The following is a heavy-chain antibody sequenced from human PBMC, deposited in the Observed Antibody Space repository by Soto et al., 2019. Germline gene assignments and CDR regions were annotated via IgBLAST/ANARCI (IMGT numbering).Heavy chain of an antibody. D-gene: IGHD1-26*01. Sequence: QVQLVESGGGVVQPGRSLRLSCAASGFTFSSYGMHWVRQAPGKGLEWVAVISYDGSNKYYADSVKGRFTISRDNSKNTLYLQMNSLRAEDTAVYYCAKSRLGGNKLSVGENGYYYYYGMDVWGQGTTVTVSS. CDR1: GFTFSSYG. J-gene: IGHJ6*02. V-gene: IGHV3-30*18. CDR3: AKSRLGGNKLSVGENGYYYYYGMDV. CDR2: ISYDGSNK.